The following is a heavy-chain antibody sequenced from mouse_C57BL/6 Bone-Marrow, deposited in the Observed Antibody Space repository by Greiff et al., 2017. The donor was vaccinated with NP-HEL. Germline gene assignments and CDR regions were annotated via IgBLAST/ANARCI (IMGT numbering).Heavy chain of an antibody. J-gene: IGHJ3*01. CDR1: GYTFTDYN. Sequence: EVQLQQSGPELVKPGASVKIPCKASGYTFTDYNMDWVKQSHGKSLEWIGDINPNNGGTIYNQKFKGKATLTVDKPSSTAYMELRSLTSEDTAVYYCARRDDYGAWFAYWGQGTLVTVSA. V-gene: IGHV1-18*01. CDR3: ARRDDYGAWFAY. D-gene: IGHD2-4*01. CDR2: INPNNGGT.